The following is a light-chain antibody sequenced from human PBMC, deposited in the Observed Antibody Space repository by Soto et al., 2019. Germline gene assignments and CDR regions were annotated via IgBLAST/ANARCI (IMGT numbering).Light chain of an antibody. J-gene: IGKJ4*01. CDR1: QSISSY. Sequence: DIQMTQSPSSLSASVGDRVTITCRASQSISSYLNWYQQKPGKAPKLLIYAASSLQSGVPSRFXGSRSGTDFTLTISSLQPEDFATYYCQQSYSTPPLTFGGGTKVEIK. V-gene: IGKV1-39*01. CDR3: QQSYSTPPLT. CDR2: AAS.